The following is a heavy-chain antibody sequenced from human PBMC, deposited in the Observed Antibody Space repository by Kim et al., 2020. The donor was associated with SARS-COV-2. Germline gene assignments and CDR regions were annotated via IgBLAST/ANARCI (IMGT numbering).Heavy chain of an antibody. Sequence: ASVKVSCKVSGYTLTELSMHWVRQAPGKGLEWMGGFDPEDGETIYAQKFQGRVTMTEDTSTDTAYMELSSLRSEDTAVYYCATESNHYDSSGYYFYYFDYWGQGTLVTVSS. J-gene: IGHJ4*02. V-gene: IGHV1-24*01. CDR3: ATESNHYDSSGYYFYYFDY. CDR1: GYTLTELS. CDR2: FDPEDGET. D-gene: IGHD3-22*01.